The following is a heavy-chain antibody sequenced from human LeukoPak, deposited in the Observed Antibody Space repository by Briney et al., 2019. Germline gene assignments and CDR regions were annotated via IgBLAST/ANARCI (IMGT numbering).Heavy chain of an antibody. CDR2: INHSGST. D-gene: IGHD3-10*01. V-gene: IGHV4-34*01. J-gene: IGHJ4*02. Sequence: SSETLSLTCAVYGGSFSGYYWSWIRQPPGKGPEWIGEINHSGSTNYNPSLKSRVTISVDTSKNQFSLKLCSGTAADTAVYYCARVGLWSYYYNYGGQGTVVSVS. CDR3: ARVGLWSYYYNY. CDR1: GGSFSGYY.